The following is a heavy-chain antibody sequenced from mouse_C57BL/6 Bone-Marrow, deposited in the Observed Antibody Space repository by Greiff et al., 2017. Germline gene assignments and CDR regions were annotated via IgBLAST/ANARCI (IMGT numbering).Heavy chain of an antibody. V-gene: IGHV1-81*01. Sequence: QVQLQQSGAELARPGASVKLSCKASGYTFTSYGISWVKQRTGQGLEWIGEIYPRSGNTYYNEKFKGKATLTADKSSSTAYMELRSLTSEYSAVYFCARHYRRYFDVWGTGTTVTVSS. CDR2: IYPRSGNT. J-gene: IGHJ1*03. CDR3: ARHYRRYFDV. D-gene: IGHD2-12*01. CDR1: GYTFTSYG.